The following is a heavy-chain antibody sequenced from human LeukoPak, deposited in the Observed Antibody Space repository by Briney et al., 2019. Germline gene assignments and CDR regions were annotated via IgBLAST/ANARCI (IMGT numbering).Heavy chain of an antibody. J-gene: IGHJ4*02. Sequence: GGSLRLSCAASGFTFDTYAMSWVRQAPGKGLEWVAVISYDGSNKYYADSVKGRFTISRDNSKNTLYLQMNSLRAEDTAVYYCARASSGWYGDYWGQGTLVTVSS. V-gene: IGHV3-30-3*01. CDR1: GFTFDTYA. CDR2: ISYDGSNK. CDR3: ARASSGWYGDY. D-gene: IGHD6-19*01.